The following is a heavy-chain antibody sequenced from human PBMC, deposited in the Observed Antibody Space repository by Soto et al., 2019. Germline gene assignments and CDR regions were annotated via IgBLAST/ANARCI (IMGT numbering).Heavy chain of an antibody. CDR1: GFSVSSNY. V-gene: IGHV3-53*01. CDR2: IYICVST. D-gene: IGHD5-12*01. J-gene: IGHJ4*02. CDR3: AVKLGKYSGEFNY. Sequence: QPGGSLRLSCAASGFSVSSNYMNWVRQAPGKGLEWVSVIYICVSTYYEDSVKGRFTISRDNSKNTLYLQMNSLRAEDTAVYYCAVKLGKYSGEFNYWGQGTQVTVSS.